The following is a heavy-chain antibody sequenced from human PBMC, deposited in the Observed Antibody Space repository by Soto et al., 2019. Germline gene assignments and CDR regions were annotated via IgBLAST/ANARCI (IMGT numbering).Heavy chain of an antibody. CDR3: ARLLVGTAMVGTPGMDV. Sequence: PGGSLRLSCAASGFTFSSYEMNWVRQAPGKGLEWVSYISSSGSTIYYADSVKGRFTISRDNAKNSLYLQMNSLRAEDTAVYYCARLLVGTAMVGTPGMDVWGQGTTVTVSS. V-gene: IGHV3-48*03. D-gene: IGHD5-18*01. CDR1: GFTFSSYE. CDR2: ISSSGSTI. J-gene: IGHJ6*02.